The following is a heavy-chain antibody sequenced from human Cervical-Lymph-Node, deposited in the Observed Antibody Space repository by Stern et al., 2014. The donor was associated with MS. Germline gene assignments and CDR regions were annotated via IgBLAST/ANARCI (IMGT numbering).Heavy chain of an antibody. Sequence: QVQLVQSGGGLVKPGGSLRLSCVTSGFNFGDYYMTWIRQAPGRGLDYLSYISTGATTVFYSDSAKGRFTISRDNAKNSLFLQMNSLRAEDTAVYYCARVLFPGKVAFVGYWGQGTLVTVSS. CDR3: ARVLFPGKVAFVGY. V-gene: IGHV3-11*01. CDR2: ISTGATTV. J-gene: IGHJ4*02. CDR1: GFNFGDYY. D-gene: IGHD3-10*01.